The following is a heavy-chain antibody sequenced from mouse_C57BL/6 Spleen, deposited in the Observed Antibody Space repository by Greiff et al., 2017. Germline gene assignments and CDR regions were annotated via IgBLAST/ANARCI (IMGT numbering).Heavy chain of an antibody. CDR3: ARRSSGYIDY. J-gene: IGHJ2*01. Sequence: QQSCTAFGYTFTSYWMHWVKQRPGRGLEWIGRIDPNSGGTKDNEKFKSKATLTVDKPSSTAYMQLSSLTSEDSAVYYCARRSSGYIDYWGQGTTLTVSS. V-gene: IGHV1-72*01. D-gene: IGHD3-2*02. CDR2: IDPNSGGT. CDR1: GYTFTSYW.